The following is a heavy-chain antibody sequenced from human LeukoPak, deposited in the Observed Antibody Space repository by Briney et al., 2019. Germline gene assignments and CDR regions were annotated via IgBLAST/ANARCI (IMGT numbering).Heavy chain of an antibody. CDR2: INPSGGST. V-gene: IGHV1-46*01. J-gene: IGHJ5*02. D-gene: IGHD2-8*01. Sequence: ASVKVSCKASGYSFTAYYMHWVRQAPGQGLEWMGIINPSGGSTSYAQKFQGRVTMTRDMSTSTVYMELRSLRSDDTAVYYCARDPSGIPILYLNHALWAKYNWFDPWGQGTLVTVSS. CDR1: GYSFTAYY. CDR3: ARDPSGIPILYLNHALWAKYNWFDP.